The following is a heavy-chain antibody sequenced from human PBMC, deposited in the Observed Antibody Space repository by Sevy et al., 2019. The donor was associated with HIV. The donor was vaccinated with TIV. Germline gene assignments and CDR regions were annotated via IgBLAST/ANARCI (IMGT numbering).Heavy chain of an antibody. D-gene: IGHD3-22*01. V-gene: IGHV1-2*02. CDR2: INPNSDGT. Sequence: ASVKVSCKASGYSFTGYYMHWVRQAPGQGLEYMGWINPNSDGTDYAQKFQGRVTMSSDTSITTAYMELSGLRSDDTAVYYCASAISSGYSGNDYWGQGTLVTVSS. CDR1: GYSFTGYY. CDR3: ASAISSGYSGNDY. J-gene: IGHJ4*02.